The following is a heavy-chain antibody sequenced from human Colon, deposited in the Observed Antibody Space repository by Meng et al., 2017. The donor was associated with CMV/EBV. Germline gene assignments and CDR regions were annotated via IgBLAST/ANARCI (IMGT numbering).Heavy chain of an antibody. CDR1: GFTFSSYW. CDR3: AKDASPQTGYNYGPFDD. D-gene: IGHD5-18*01. Sequence: GGSLRLSCAASGFTFSSYWMSWVRQAPGKGLEWVSGISGTDSDTYYADSVKGRFTISRDNSKNTVYLQMNSLRGDDTAVYFCAKDASPQTGYNYGPFDDWGQGTLVTVSS. CDR2: ISGTDSDT. V-gene: IGHV3-23*01. J-gene: IGHJ4*02.